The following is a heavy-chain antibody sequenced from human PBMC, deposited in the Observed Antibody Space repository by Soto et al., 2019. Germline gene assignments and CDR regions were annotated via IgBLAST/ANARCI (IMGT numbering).Heavy chain of an antibody. Sequence: QVQLQQWGAGLLKPSETLSLNCAVTGGSLSGYYWSWIRQPPGKGLEWIGEVKDGGHTNYSPSLRGRVTTSSDTSNHQVSLMLNSVTAADTGVYYCARGQEGVVATHWDQGSLVTVSS. J-gene: IGHJ4*02. D-gene: IGHD5-12*01. V-gene: IGHV4-34*01. CDR2: VKDGGHT. CDR1: GGSLSGYY. CDR3: ARGQEGVVATH.